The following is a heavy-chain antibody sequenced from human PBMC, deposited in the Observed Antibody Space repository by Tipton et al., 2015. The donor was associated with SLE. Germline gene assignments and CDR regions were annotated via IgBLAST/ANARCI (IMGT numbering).Heavy chain of an antibody. CDR3: ARASSSGYSP. CDR2: IKQDGSEK. CDR1: GFTFSSYW. Sequence: SLRLSCAASGFTFSSYWMSWVRQAPGKGLEWVANIKQDGSEKYYVDSVKGRFTISRDNAKNTLHLQLDSLRAEDTAVYFCARASSSGYSPWGQGTTVTVTS. J-gene: IGHJ3*01. V-gene: IGHV3-7*01. D-gene: IGHD3-22*01.